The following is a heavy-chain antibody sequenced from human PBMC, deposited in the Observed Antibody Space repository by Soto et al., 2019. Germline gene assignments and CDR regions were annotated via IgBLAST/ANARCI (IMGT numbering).Heavy chain of an antibody. CDR2: ISAYNGNT. J-gene: IGHJ3*02. CDR1: GYTFTSYG. D-gene: IGHD3-9*01. V-gene: IGHV1-18*01. CDR3: ARDYYDISTGYPNPDAFDI. Sequence: ASVKVSCKASGYTFTSYGISWVRQAPGQGLEWMGWISAYNGNTNYAQKLQGRVTMTTDTSTSTAYMELRSLRSDDTAVYYCARDYYDISTGYPNPDAFDIWGQGTMVTVSS.